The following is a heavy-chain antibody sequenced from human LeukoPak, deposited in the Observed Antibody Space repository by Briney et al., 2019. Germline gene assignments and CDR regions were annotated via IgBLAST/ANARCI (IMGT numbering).Heavy chain of an antibody. CDR3: ARVGGRYSPLGY. J-gene: IGHJ4*02. CDR2: IKQDGSEK. D-gene: IGHD3-16*02. CDR1: GFTFSSHW. Sequence: GGSLRLSCAGSGFTFSSHWMSWVRQAPGKGLEWVANIKQDGSEKNYVDSVKGRFTISRDNDKNSLFLQMTSLRAEDTAVYYCARVGGRYSPLGYWGQGTLVTVSS. V-gene: IGHV3-7*01.